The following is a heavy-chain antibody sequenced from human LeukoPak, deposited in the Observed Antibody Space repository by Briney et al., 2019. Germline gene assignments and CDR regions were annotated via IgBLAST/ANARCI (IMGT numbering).Heavy chain of an antibody. Sequence: SETLSLTCTVSGVSISSYHWSWIRQPPGKGLEWIGYIYYSGSTNYNPSLKSRVTISVDTSKNQFSLKLSSVTAADTAVYYCASLHGYGSGRPWGQGTLVTVSS. V-gene: IGHV4-59*08. D-gene: IGHD3-10*01. CDR3: ASLHGYGSGRP. CDR2: IYYSGST. CDR1: GVSISSYH. J-gene: IGHJ5*02.